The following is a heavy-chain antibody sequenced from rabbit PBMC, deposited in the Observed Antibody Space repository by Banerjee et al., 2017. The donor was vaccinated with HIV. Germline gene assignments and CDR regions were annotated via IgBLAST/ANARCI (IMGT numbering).Heavy chain of an antibody. Sequence: QSLEESGGDLVKPGASLTLTCKASGFDLSNYYYMCWVRQAPGKGLEWIGCIDIGSGSTYYASWAKGRFTISQTSSTTVTLQMTSLTAADTATYFCARGGTGSSDLWGPGTLVTVS. CDR1: GFDLSNYYY. CDR2: IDIGSGST. CDR3: ARGGTGSSDL. D-gene: IGHD1-1*01. J-gene: IGHJ4*01. V-gene: IGHV1S40*01.